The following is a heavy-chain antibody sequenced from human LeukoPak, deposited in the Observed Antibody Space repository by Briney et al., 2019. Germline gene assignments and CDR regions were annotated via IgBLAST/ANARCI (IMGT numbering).Heavy chain of an antibody. D-gene: IGHD3-10*01. V-gene: IGHV4-59*01. Sequence: PSETLSLTRTVSGGSISSYYWSWMRQPPGKGLEWIGYIYYSGGTSYNPSLKSRVTISVDKSKSQFSLRLSSVTAADTAVYYCAREGHIWFGELGNVWGKGTTVTVSS. CDR3: AREGHIWFGELGNV. CDR2: IYYSGGT. J-gene: IGHJ6*04. CDR1: GGSISSYY.